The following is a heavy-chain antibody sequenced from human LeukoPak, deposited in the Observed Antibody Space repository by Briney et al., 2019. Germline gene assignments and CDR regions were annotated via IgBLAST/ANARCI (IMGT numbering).Heavy chain of an antibody. CDR3: ASHCSGGSCYEGYNWFDP. CDR2: IYHSGST. V-gene: IGHV4-38-2*01. D-gene: IGHD2-15*01. J-gene: IGHJ5*02. Sequence: SETLSLTSAVSGYSISSGYYWGWIRQPPGKGLEWLESIYHSGSTNYNPSLKSRVTISVDTSKNQCSLKLSSVTAADTAVYYCASHCSGGSCYEGYNWFDPWGQGTLVTVSS. CDR1: GYSISSGYY.